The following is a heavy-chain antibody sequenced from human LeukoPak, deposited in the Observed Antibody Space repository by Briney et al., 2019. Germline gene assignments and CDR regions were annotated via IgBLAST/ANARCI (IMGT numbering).Heavy chain of an antibody. V-gene: IGHV3-7*01. CDR3: ARDRGYSTFDN. CDR2: MKEDGGEI. CDR1: GFPFSNYW. D-gene: IGHD4-23*01. J-gene: IGHJ5*02. Sequence: GGSLRLSCAASGFPFSNYWMSWVRQAPGKGLEWVANMKEDGGEINYVDSVKGRFTISRDNAKNSLYLHMNSLRVNDTAVYYCARDRGYSTFDNWGQGTLVTVSS.